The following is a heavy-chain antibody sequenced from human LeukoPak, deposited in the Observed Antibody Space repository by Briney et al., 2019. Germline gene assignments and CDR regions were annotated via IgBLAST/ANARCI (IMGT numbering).Heavy chain of an antibody. V-gene: IGHV4-59*01. CDR3: ARDLVKAVAGGWFDP. D-gene: IGHD6-19*01. CDR2: IYYSGST. Sequence: PGGSLRLSCAASGFIFTNYFMSWIRQPPGKGLEWIGYIYYSGSTNYNPSLKSRVTISVDTSKNQFSLKLSSVTAADTAVYYCARDLVKAVAGGWFDPWGQGTLVTVSS. CDR1: GFIFTNYF. J-gene: IGHJ5*02.